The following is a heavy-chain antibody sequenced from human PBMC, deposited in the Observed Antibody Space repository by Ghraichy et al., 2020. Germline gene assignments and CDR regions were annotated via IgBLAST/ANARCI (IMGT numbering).Heavy chain of an antibody. J-gene: IGHJ3*01. CDR3: ARGGYDAFDV. Sequence: GGSLRLSCAASGFTFSHYWVHWDRQAPGKGLVWVSRINTDGSSTSYAGSVKGRFTISRDNAKNTLYLQMNSLRADDTAVYYCARGGYDAFDVWGQGTAVTVSS. V-gene: IGHV3-74*01. CDR2: INTDGSST. D-gene: IGHD6-25*01. CDR1: GFTFSHYW.